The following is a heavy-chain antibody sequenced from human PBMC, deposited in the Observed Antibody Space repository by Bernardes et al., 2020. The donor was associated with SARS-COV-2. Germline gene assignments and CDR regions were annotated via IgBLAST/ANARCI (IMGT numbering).Heavy chain of an antibody. CDR1: GFSFSDYY. Sequence: GVLRLSCTTSGFSFSDYYMTWVRQAPGRGLEWVSSISGSSRYIYYGDSVRGRFTISRDNAQNSLYLQMDSLRVEDTAVYYCAREVGTVPAAKDYFDFWGQGALVTVSS. CDR3: AREVGTVPAAKDYFDF. CDR2: ISGSSRYI. D-gene: IGHD2-2*01. J-gene: IGHJ4*02. V-gene: IGHV3-21*01.